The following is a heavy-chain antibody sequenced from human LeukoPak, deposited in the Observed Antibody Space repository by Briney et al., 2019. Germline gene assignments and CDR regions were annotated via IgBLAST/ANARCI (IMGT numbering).Heavy chain of an antibody. Sequence: GGSLTLSCAASGFSVSSNYMSWVRQALGKWLEWVSVIYSGGSTHYADSVKGRFTISRDNSKNTLYLQMNNLRPEDTAVYFCARDLRDSRGSYGSDYWGQGTLVTVSS. J-gene: IGHJ4*02. D-gene: IGHD1-26*01. CDR2: IYSGGST. V-gene: IGHV3-53*01. CDR3: ARDLRDSRGSYGSDY. CDR1: GFSVSSNY.